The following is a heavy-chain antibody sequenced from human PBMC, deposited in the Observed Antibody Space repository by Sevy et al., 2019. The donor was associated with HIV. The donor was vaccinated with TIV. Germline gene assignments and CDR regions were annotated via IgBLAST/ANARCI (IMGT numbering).Heavy chain of an antibody. CDR2: ISYDGSNK. V-gene: IGHV3-30-3*01. Sequence: GGYLRLSCAASGFTFSSYAMHWVRQAPGKGLEWVAVISYDGSNKYYTDSVKGRFTISRDNSKNTLYLQMNSLRAEDTAVYYCARDIVVVVATGTLGGMDVWGQGTTVTVSS. J-gene: IGHJ6*02. D-gene: IGHD2-15*01. CDR1: GFTFSSYA. CDR3: ARDIVVVVATGTLGGMDV.